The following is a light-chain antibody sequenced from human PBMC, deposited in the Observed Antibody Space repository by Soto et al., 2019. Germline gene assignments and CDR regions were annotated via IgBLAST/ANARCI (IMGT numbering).Light chain of an antibody. CDR2: DAS. CDR3: QQYDNLPT. J-gene: IGKJ4*01. CDR1: QDISNY. Sequence: DIQMTQSPSSLSASVGDRVTITCQASQDISNYLNWYQQKPGKAPKLQIYDASNLETGAPSRFSGSGSGTDFTFTISSLQPEDIATYYCQQYDNLPTFGGGTKVDIK. V-gene: IGKV1-33*01.